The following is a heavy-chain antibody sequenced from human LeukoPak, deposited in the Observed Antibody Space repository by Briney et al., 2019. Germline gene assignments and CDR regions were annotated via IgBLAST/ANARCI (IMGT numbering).Heavy chain of an antibody. CDR1: GFTFSSYA. V-gene: IGHV3-30*04. Sequence: PGRSLRLSCAASGFTFSSYAMHWVRQAPGKGLEWVAVISYDGSNKYYADSVKGRFTISRDNSKNTLYLQMNSLGAEDTAVYYCARDRRGSGWDYYFDYWGQGTLVTVSS. D-gene: IGHD6-19*01. J-gene: IGHJ4*02. CDR2: ISYDGSNK. CDR3: ARDRRGSGWDYYFDY.